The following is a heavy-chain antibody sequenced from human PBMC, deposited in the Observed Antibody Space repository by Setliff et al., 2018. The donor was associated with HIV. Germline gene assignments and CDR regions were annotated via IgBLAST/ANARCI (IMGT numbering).Heavy chain of an antibody. D-gene: IGHD3-10*01. Sequence: SETLSLTCSVSGGSINDERYYWSWIRQPPGKGLEWTGSIYYSGSTNYNPSLKSRVTISVDTSKNQFSLKLSSVTAADTAVYYCARRVSISVRSLYYFYGMDVWGQGTAVTVSS. CDR2: IYYSGST. CDR3: ARRVSISVRSLYYFYGMDV. V-gene: IGHV4-39*07. J-gene: IGHJ6*02. CDR1: GGSINDERYY.